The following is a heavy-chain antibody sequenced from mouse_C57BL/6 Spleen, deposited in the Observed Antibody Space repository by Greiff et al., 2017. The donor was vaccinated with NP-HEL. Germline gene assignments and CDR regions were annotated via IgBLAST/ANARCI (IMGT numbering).Heavy chain of an antibody. Sequence: EVMLVESEGGLVPPGSSMKLSCPASGFHLSDSYMAWVRPVPEKGLEWVANFNYDGSITYYLYSLKCRFIISRDNAKIILYLQMSSLKSEDTATYYCARGAGTRDYFDYWGQGTTLTVSS. J-gene: IGHJ2*01. CDR3: ARGAGTRDYFDY. V-gene: IGHV5-16*01. CDR2: FNYDGSIT. CDR1: GFHLSDSY. D-gene: IGHD4-1*01.